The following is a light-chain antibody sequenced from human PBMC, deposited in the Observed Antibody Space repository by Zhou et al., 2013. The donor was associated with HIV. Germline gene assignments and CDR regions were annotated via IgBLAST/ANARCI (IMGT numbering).Light chain of an antibody. Sequence: EIVLTQSPGTLSLSPGERATLSCRASQSVSSSYLAWYQQRPGQAPRLLIYDASNRATGIPARFSGSGSGTDFTLTISSLEPEDFAVYYCQLRITFGGGTKVEIK. J-gene: IGKJ4*01. V-gene: IGKV3D-20*02. CDR1: QSVSSSY. CDR2: DAS. CDR3: QLRIT.